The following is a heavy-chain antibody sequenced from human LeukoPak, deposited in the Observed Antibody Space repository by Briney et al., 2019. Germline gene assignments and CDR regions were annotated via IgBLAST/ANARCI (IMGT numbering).Heavy chain of an antibody. D-gene: IGHD6-13*01. CDR2: INSGGDT. CDR1: GFTVSSNY. V-gene: IGHV3-66*01. Sequence: GGSLRLSCAASGFTVSSNYMSWVRQAPGKGLEWVSLINSGGDTYYADSVKGRFTISRDNSKNTLYLQMNSLRAEDTAVYYCARDWYSSTWGQGTLVTVSS. J-gene: IGHJ4*02. CDR3: ARDWYSST.